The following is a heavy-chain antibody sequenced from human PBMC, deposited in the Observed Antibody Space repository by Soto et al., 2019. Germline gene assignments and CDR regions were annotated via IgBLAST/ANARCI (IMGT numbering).Heavy chain of an antibody. Sequence: GGSQRLSCTASGFTFSDYYRSWIRQAPGKGLEWVSYISSSGSTIYYTDSVKGRFTISRDNAKNSLYLQMNSLRAEDAAVYYCASPPNVLRYFDWSPLWGQGTLVTVSS. CDR2: ISSSGSTI. CDR3: ASPPNVLRYFDWSPL. D-gene: IGHD3-9*01. J-gene: IGHJ4*02. V-gene: IGHV3-11*01. CDR1: GFTFSDYY.